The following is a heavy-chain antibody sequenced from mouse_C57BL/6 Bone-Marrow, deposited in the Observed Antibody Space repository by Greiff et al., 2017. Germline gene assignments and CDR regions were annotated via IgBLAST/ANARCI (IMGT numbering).Heavy chain of an antibody. J-gene: IGHJ1*03. CDR1: GFTFTDYY. Sequence: EVNVVESGGGLVQPGGSLSLSCAASGFTFTDYYMSWVRQPPGKALEWLGFIRNKANGYTTEYSASVKGRFTISRDNSQSILYLQMNALRAEDSATYYCASPYDGYWYFDVWGTGTTVTVSS. CDR3: ASPYDGYWYFDV. D-gene: IGHD2-3*01. CDR2: IRNKANGYTT. V-gene: IGHV7-3*01.